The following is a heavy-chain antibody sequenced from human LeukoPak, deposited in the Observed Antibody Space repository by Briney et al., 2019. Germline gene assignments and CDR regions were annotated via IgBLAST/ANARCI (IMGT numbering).Heavy chain of an antibody. D-gene: IGHD3-10*01. CDR2: IYPGDADT. CDR1: GYSFTSYW. Sequence: AESLKISCKGSGYSFTSYWIGWVRQMPGKGLEWMGIIYPGDADTRYSPSFQGQVTISADKSISTAYLQWSSLKASDTAMYYCARHGGLYYYGSGSYLKNWFDPWGQGTLVTVST. CDR3: ARHGGLYYYGSGSYLKNWFDP. V-gene: IGHV5-51*01. J-gene: IGHJ5*02.